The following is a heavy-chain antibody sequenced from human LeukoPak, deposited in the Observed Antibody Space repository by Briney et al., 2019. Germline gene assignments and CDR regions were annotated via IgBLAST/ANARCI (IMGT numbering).Heavy chain of an antibody. Sequence: GGSLRLSCAASGFTFSRYWMSWVRQAPGKGLQSVAYISQDVSHKYYVDSVKGRFTISRENAKNSLHLEMNSLRAEDTALYYCARVGYNGWNFENWGQGTLVTVSS. D-gene: IGHD5-12*01. CDR1: GFTFSRYW. CDR3: ARVGYNGWNFEN. V-gene: IGHV3-7*01. CDR2: ISQDVSHK. J-gene: IGHJ4*02.